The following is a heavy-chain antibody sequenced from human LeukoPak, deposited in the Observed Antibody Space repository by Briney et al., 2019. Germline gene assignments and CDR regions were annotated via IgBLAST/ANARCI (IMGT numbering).Heavy chain of an antibody. D-gene: IGHD6-13*01. J-gene: IGHJ4*02. CDR1: GFTFSSYA. V-gene: IGHV3-30-3*01. CDR2: ISYDGNNK. CDR3: ARRPSYSSSWCQDY. Sequence: GGSLRLSCAASGFTFSSYAMHWVRQAPGKGLEWVTVISYDGNNKYYADSVKGRFTVSRDNSKNMLYLQMNSLGPEDTAVYYCARRPSYSSSWCQDYWGQGTLVTVSS.